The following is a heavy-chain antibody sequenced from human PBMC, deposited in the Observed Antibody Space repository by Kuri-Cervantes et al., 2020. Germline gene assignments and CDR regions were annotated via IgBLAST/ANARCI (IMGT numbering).Heavy chain of an antibody. V-gene: IGHV4-39*07. J-gene: IGHJ5*02. Sequence: SETLSLTCTVSGGSISSSSYYWGWIRQPPGKGLEWIGSIYYSGSTNYNPSLKSRVTISVDTSKNQFSLKLSSVTAADTAVYYCARSSAAGTIDPWGQGTLVTVSS. CDR2: IYYSGST. CDR3: ARSSAAGTIDP. CDR1: GGSISSSSYY. D-gene: IGHD6-13*01.